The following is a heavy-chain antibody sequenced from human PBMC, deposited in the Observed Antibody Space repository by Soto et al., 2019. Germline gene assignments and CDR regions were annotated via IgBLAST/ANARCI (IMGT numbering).Heavy chain of an antibody. J-gene: IGHJ4*02. V-gene: IGHV3-23*01. Sequence: PGGSLRLSCAASGFGFSSYAMGWVRQAPGKGLEWVSGITPGGGSTYYADSVKGRFTISRDNSKNTLYLQMNSLRAEDTSVYYSVCPSGPFQVWGQGTLVTAPQ. CDR2: ITPGGGST. D-gene: IGHD2-2*01. CDR1: GFGFSSYA. CDR3: VCPSGPFQV.